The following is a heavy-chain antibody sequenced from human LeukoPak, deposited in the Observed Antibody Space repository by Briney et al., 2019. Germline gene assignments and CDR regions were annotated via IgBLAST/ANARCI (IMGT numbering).Heavy chain of an antibody. CDR2: IYYSGST. J-gene: IGHJ5*02. V-gene: IGHV4-59*12. Sequence: PSETLSLTCTVSGGSISSYYWSWIRQPPGKGLEWIGYIYYSGSTNYNPSLKSRVSMSVDTSKNQFSLKVRSVTAADTAVYYCARLVPYTSNSNNWFDPWGQGTLVTVSS. CDR1: GGSISSYY. D-gene: IGHD6-13*01. CDR3: ARLVPYTSNSNNWFDP.